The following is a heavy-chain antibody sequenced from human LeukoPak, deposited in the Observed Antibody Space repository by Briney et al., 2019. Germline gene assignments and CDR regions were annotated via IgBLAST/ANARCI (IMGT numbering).Heavy chain of an antibody. Sequence: GGSLRLSCAASGFTFSSYWMSWLRQAPGTRLEWVGNINQGGSEKNYVDSVKGRFTLSRDNAKNSLDLQMNSLRADDTAVYYCARDVSGGRGATEYWGQGTLVTVSS. D-gene: IGHD1-26*01. CDR1: GFTFSSYW. CDR2: INQGGSEK. V-gene: IGHV3-7*03. J-gene: IGHJ4*02. CDR3: ARDVSGGRGATEY.